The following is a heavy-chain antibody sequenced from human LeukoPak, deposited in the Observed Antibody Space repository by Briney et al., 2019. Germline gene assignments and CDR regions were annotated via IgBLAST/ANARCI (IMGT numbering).Heavy chain of an antibody. D-gene: IGHD5-24*01. CDR1: GFTFSDYY. V-gene: IGHV3-11*01. CDR3: ARDRGDGYIPYYYYGMDV. Sequence: GGSLRLSCAASGFTFSDYYMSWIRQAPGKGLEWVSYISSSGSTIYYADSVKGRFTISRDNAKNSLYLQMNSLRAEDTAVYYCARDRGDGYIPYYYYGMDVWGQGTTVTVSS. CDR2: ISSSGSTI. J-gene: IGHJ6*02.